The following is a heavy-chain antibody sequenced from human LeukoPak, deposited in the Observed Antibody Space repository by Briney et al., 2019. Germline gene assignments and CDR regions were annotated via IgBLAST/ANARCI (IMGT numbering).Heavy chain of an antibody. J-gene: IGHJ4*02. CDR1: GFTFTTYS. CDR3: ARDRSGLGATFDY. V-gene: IGHV3-21*01. D-gene: IGHD1-26*01. CDR2: MSSSANYI. Sequence: GGSLRLSCAASGFTFTTYSMNWVRQAPGKGLEWVSSMSSSANYIYYEDSVKGRFTISRDNAKKSLYLQMNSLRAEDTAVYYCARDRSGLGATFDYWGQGTLVTVSS.